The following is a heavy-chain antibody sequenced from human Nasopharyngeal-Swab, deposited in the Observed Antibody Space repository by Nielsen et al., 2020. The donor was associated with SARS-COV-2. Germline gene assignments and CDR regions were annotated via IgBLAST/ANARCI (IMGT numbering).Heavy chain of an antibody. D-gene: IGHD4-23*01. CDR1: GFTFSDYY. CDR3: ARFYGGNSGFYYYYGMDV. J-gene: IGHJ6*02. CDR2: ISSSGSTI. Sequence: GGSLRLSCAASGFTFSDYYMSWIRQAPGKGLEWVSYISSSGSTIYYADSVKGRFTISRDNDKNSLYLQMNSLRAEDTAVYYCARFYGGNSGFYYYYGMDVWGQGTTVTVSS. V-gene: IGHV3-11*04.